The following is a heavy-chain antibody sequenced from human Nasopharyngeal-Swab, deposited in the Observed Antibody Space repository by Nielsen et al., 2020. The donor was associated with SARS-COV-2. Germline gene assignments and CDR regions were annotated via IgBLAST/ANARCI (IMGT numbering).Heavy chain of an antibody. J-gene: IGHJ4*02. Sequence: WIRQPPGKWLEWVAFIAHDASNEYYGDSVKGRFSISRDSSKNTLYLQMDSLRGEDTAVYYCARDAPAHYGAFYWGRGTLVTVSS. V-gene: IGHV3-30*03. CDR3: ARDAPAHYGAFY. D-gene: IGHD4-17*01. CDR2: IAHDASNE.